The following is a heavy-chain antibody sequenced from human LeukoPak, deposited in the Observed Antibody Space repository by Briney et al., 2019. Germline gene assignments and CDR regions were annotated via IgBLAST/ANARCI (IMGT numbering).Heavy chain of an antibody. CDR1: GFTFSNYG. D-gene: IGHD3-9*01. CDR2: ISYDGSNK. Sequence: GGSLRLSCAASGFTFSNYGMHWVRQAPGKGLEWVAIISYDGSNKYYADSVKGRFTISRDNSKNTLYLQMNSLRAGDTAVYYCAKSCLDTYYDTLTGSDYWGQGTLVTVSS. CDR3: AKSCLDTYYDTLTGSDY. V-gene: IGHV3-30*18. J-gene: IGHJ4*02.